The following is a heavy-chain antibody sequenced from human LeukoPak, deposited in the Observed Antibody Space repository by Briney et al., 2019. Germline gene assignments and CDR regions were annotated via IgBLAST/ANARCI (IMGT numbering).Heavy chain of an antibody. CDR3: ARASHDYGDYSHFDY. CDR2: FYHGGST. V-gene: IGHV4-39*07. D-gene: IGHD4-17*01. Sequence: SETLSLTCTVSGGSISNYYWDWIRQPPGKGLEWIGTFYHGGSTYYNPSLKSRVTISVDTSKNQFSLKLSSVTAADTAVYYCARASHDYGDYSHFDYWGQGTLVTVSS. CDR1: GGSISNYY. J-gene: IGHJ4*02.